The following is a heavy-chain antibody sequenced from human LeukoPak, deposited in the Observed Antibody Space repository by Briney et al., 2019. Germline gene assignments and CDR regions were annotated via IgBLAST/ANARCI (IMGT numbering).Heavy chain of an antibody. J-gene: IGHJ4*02. V-gene: IGHV4-61*02. CDR1: GGSISSGSYY. CDR2: IYTSGST. D-gene: IGHD5-12*01. CDR3: ARDTGKWLRFFDY. Sequence: SETLSLTCTVSGGSISSGSYYWSWIRQPAGKGLEWIGRIYTSGSTNYNPSLKSRVTMSVDTSKNQFSLKLSSVTAADTAVYYCARDTGKWLRFFDYWGQGTLVTVSS.